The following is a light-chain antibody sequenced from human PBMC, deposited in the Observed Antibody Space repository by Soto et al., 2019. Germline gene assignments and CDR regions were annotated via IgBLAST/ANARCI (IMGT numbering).Light chain of an antibody. J-gene: IGKJ5*01. V-gene: IGKV3-11*01. CDR3: HQRTNGIT. CDR1: RTLTSN. Sequence: EIVLPQSPASLSLSPGARASLSCRASRTLTSNLAWYQQKPGQPPRLLIHDTSNRAIGIPARFSGSGSGTDFTRTISSLEPEDFAVYYCHQRTNGITFGQGTRLEIK. CDR2: DTS.